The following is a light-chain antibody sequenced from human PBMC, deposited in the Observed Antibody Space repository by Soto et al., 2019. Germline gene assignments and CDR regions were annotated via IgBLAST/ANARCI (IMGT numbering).Light chain of an antibody. J-gene: IGKJ1*01. CDR2: GAS. Sequence: EIVLTQSLVTLSLSPGERATLSCLASQSVSSYLAWYQQKPGQAPRLLIYGASTRATGIPARFSGSGSGTEFTLTISSLQSEDFAVYYCQQYNNWPGTFGQGTKVDI. CDR3: QQYNNWPGT. V-gene: IGKV3-15*01. CDR1: QSVSSY.